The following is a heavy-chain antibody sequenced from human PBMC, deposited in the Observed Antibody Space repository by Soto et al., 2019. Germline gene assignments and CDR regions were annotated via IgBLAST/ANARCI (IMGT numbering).Heavy chain of an antibody. CDR1: GFTFNNAW. V-gene: IGHV3-15*07. D-gene: IGHD3-22*01. J-gene: IGHJ4*02. CDR3: TTERYFDSSGRVNVLNFDY. CDR2: IRSNADGGTA. Sequence: EVQLVESGGGSVKPGGSLRLSCAASGFTFNNAWMNWVRQAPGKGLEWVGRIRSNADGGTADYAAPVKGRFTISRDDSKNTLYLQMNSLKTEDTAVYYCTTERYFDSSGRVNVLNFDYWGQGTLVAVSS.